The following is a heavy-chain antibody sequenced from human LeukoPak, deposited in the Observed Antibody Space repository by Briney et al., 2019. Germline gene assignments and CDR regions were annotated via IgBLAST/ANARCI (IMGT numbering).Heavy chain of an antibody. Sequence: SETLSLTCAVYGGSFSGYYWSWIRQPPGKGLEWIGEINHSGSTNYNPSLKSRVTISVDTSKNQFSLQLSAVTAADTAVYYCARDTIAVAGRFDYWGQGTLVTVSS. CDR3: ARDTIAVAGRFDY. D-gene: IGHD6-19*01. V-gene: IGHV4-34*01. CDR1: GGSFSGYY. CDR2: INHSGST. J-gene: IGHJ4*02.